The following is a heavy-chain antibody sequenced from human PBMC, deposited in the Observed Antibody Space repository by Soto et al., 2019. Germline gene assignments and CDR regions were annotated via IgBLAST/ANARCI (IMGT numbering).Heavy chain of an antibody. CDR1: GFTFSSYS. Sequence: EVQLVESGGGLVKPGGSLRLSCVASGFTFSSYSMNWVRQAPGKGLEWVSSISSSSSYIYYADSVKGRFTISRDNAKNSLYLQMNSLSAEDTAVYYCARADVYSSAFFDYWGQGTLVTVSS. V-gene: IGHV3-21*01. CDR2: ISSSSSYI. D-gene: IGHD6-6*01. J-gene: IGHJ4*02. CDR3: ARADVYSSAFFDY.